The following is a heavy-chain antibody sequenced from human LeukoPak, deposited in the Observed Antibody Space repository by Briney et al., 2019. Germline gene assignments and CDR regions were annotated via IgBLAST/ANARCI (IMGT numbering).Heavy chain of an antibody. CDR3: ASTLCSGDNCYFDYYYYMDV. CDR2: IRYDGSNK. J-gene: IGHJ6*03. Sequence: GGSLRLSCAASGFTFSSYGMHWVRQAPGKGLEWVAFIRYDGSNKYYADSVKGRFTISRDNSKNTLHLQMNSLRAEDTAVYYCASTLCSGDNCYFDYYYYMDVWGKGTTVTISS. CDR1: GFTFSSYG. D-gene: IGHD2-15*01. V-gene: IGHV3-30*02.